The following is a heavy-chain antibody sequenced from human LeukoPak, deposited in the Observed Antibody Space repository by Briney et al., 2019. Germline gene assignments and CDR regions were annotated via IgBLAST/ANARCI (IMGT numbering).Heavy chain of an antibody. Sequence: GGSLRLSCAAAGFTFSTYAMSWVRQAPGKGPKWVSAISGSGGSTYYADSVKGRFTISRDNSKNTLYLQMNSLRAEDTAVYYCARVYCSSTSCYKRIPFDYWGQGTLVTVSS. CDR2: ISGSGGST. V-gene: IGHV3-23*01. J-gene: IGHJ4*02. D-gene: IGHD2-2*02. CDR3: ARVYCSSTSCYKRIPFDY. CDR1: GFTFSTYA.